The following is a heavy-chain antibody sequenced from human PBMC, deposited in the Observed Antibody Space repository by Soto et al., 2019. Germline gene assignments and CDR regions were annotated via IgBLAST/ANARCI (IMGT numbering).Heavy chain of an antibody. V-gene: IGHV3-53*02. Sequence: EVQLVETGGGLIQPGGSLRLSCAASGFTVTSNYMIWVRQPPGKGLERVSTTFSGGTTNYADSVKGRFTISRDNSKNTLYLQMNNLRVADTAVYYCARKPPGAIQGWAYGMEVWGQGTTVSVSS. D-gene: IGHD2-2*01. CDR1: GFTVTSNY. J-gene: IGHJ6*02. CDR3: ARKPPGAIQGWAYGMEV. CDR2: TFSGGTT.